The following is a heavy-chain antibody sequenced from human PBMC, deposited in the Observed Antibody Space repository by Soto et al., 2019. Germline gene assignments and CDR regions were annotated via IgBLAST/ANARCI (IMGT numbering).Heavy chain of an antibody. CDR2: IYPGDSDT. CDR1: GYSFTSYW. V-gene: IGHV5-51*01. J-gene: IGHJ6*01. D-gene: IGHD5-12*01. Sequence: GEALKISCKGSGYSFTSYWIGWVRQMPGKGLEWMGIIYPGDSDTRYSPSFQGQVTISADKSISTAYLQWSSLKASDTAMYYCARPYIEYYYYYGTDVWGQGTSVTSPQ. CDR3: ARPYIEYYYYYGTDV.